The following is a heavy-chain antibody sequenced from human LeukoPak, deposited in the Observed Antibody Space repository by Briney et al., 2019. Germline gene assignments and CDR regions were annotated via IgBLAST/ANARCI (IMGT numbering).Heavy chain of an antibody. D-gene: IGHD3-22*01. CDR3: ARALYYYDSSGYVGYYYYYYMDV. V-gene: IGHV4-4*07. Sequence: PSETLSLTCTVPGGSISSYYWSWIRQPAGKGLGWIGRIYTSGSTNYNPSLKSRVTISVDTSKNQFSLKLSSVTAADTAVYYCARALYYYDSSGYVGYYYYYYMDVWGKGTTVTVSS. J-gene: IGHJ6*03. CDR1: GGSISSYY. CDR2: IYTSGST.